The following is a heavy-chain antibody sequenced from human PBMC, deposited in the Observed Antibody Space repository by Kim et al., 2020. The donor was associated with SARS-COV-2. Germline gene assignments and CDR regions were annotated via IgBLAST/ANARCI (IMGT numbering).Heavy chain of an antibody. D-gene: IGHD2-15*01. V-gene: IGHV3-72*01. J-gene: IGHJ4*02. Sequence: AASVKGRFTTSRDDSKNSLYLQMNSLKTEDTAVYYCARILTRGGYFYDFWGQGTLVTVSS. CDR3: ARILTRGGYFYDF.